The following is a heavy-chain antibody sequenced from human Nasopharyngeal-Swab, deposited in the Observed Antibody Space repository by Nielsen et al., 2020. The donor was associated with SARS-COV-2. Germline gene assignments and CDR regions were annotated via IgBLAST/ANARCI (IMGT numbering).Heavy chain of an antibody. V-gene: IGHV4-34*01. Sequence: GSLRLSCAVYGGSFSGYYWSWIRQPPGKGLEWIGEINHSGSTNYNPSLKSRVTISVDTSKNQFSLKLTSVTAADTAVYYCARDEPPGYYYYGMDVWGQGTTVTVSS. D-gene: IGHD1-14*01. CDR1: GGSFSGYY. CDR3: ARDEPPGYYYYGMDV. CDR2: INHSGST. J-gene: IGHJ6*02.